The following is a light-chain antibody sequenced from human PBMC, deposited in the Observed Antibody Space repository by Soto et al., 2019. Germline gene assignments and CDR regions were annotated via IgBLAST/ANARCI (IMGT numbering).Light chain of an antibody. CDR3: CSYAGSYSWI. Sequence: HSALTQPPSVSGSPGQSVTISCTGTSSDVGGYNRVSWYQQPPGTAPKLIIYDVTKRPSGVPDRFSGSKSGNTASLTISGLQAEDEADYYCCSYAGSYSWIFGGGTKLTVL. V-gene: IGLV2-11*01. CDR2: DVT. CDR1: SSDVGGYNR. J-gene: IGLJ2*01.